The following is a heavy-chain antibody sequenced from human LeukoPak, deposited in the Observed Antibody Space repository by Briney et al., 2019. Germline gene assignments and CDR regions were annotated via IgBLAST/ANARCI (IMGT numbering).Heavy chain of an antibody. J-gene: IGHJ4*02. CDR2: IYYSGST. D-gene: IGHD3-10*01. Sequence: SETLSLTCTVSGGSISTYYWSWIRQPPGKGLEWIGCIYYSGSTNSNPSLKSRVTMSVDTSKNQLSLKLRSVTAADTAVYYCARVGTMVREGYYFDYWGQGTLVTVSS. CDR3: ARVGTMVREGYYFDY. V-gene: IGHV4-59*03. CDR1: GGSISTYY.